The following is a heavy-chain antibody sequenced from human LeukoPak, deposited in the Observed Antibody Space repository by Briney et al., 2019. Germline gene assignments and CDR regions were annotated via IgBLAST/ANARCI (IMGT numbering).Heavy chain of an antibody. CDR3: ARTYSGSYKYMDV. J-gene: IGHJ6*03. Sequence: GGSLRLSCAASGFTFSSYWMHWVRHAPGKGLVWVSRINSDGSSTSYADSVKGRFTISRDNAKNTLYLQMNSLRAEDTAVYYCARTYSGSYKYMDVWGKGTTVTVSS. D-gene: IGHD1-26*01. CDR2: INSDGSST. V-gene: IGHV3-74*01. CDR1: GFTFSSYW.